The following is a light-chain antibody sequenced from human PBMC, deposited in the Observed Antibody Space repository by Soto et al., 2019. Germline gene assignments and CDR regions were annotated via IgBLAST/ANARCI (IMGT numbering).Light chain of an antibody. CDR1: QSIASW. CDR3: QQSYSIVWT. CDR2: DAS. V-gene: IGKV1-5*01. J-gene: IGKJ1*01. Sequence: DIQMTQSPSTLSASVGDRVTITCRASQSIASWLAWYQQKPEKAPELLIYDASSLKSGVPSRFSGSGSGTDFTLTISSLQPEDSATYYCQQSYSIVWTFGQGTKVDIK.